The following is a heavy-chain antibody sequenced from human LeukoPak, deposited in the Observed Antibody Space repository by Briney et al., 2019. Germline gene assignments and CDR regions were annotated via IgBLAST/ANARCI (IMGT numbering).Heavy chain of an antibody. CDR1: GFTFSSFA. Sequence: PGRSLRLSCAASGFTFSSFALHWVRQAPGQGLEWVALISYDRSNNYYADSVKGRFSVSRDKSKNTLSLQMNSLRVDDTAVYYCARDLFGDRGQFDYWGQGTLVTVSS. CDR3: ARDLFGDRGQFDY. D-gene: IGHD4-17*01. V-gene: IGHV3-30*04. CDR2: ISYDRSNN. J-gene: IGHJ4*02.